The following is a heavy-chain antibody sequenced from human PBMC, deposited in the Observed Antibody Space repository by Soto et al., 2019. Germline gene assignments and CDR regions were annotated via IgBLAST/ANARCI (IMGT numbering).Heavy chain of an antibody. CDR1: GFTFNIYT. CDR3: AREPRYCRGGSCSITGDAYDI. J-gene: IGHJ3*02. Sequence: GGSLRLSCAASGFTFNIYTMNWVRQAPGKGLEWVSSISSSSAYIYYADSVKGRFTISRDNADNTLHLQMNNLRVEDTAVYYCAREPRYCRGGSCSITGDAYDIWGQGTMVTVSS. D-gene: IGHD2-15*01. CDR2: ISSSSAYI. V-gene: IGHV3-21*01.